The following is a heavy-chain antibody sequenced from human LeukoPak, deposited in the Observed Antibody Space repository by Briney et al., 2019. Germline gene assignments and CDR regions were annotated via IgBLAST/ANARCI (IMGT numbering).Heavy chain of an antibody. CDR3: ARARYSYGYWAYFDY. CDR2: TNWDGGRT. V-gene: IGHV3-20*04. J-gene: IGHJ4*02. D-gene: IGHD5-18*01. CDR1: GFTFDDYA. Sequence: PGGSLRLSCAASGFTFDDYAMSWVRQTPGKGLEWVSGTNWDGGRTGYADSVKGRFTISRDNAKNSLYLQMNSLRAEDTAVYYCARARYSYGYWAYFDYWGQGTLVTVSS.